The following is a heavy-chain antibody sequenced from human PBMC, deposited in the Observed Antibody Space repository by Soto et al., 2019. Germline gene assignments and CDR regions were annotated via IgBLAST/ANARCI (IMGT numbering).Heavy chain of an antibody. V-gene: IGHV3-49*03. Sequence: GVLRLSCTASGFTFGDYAMSWFRQAPGKGLEWVGFIRSKAYGGTTEYAASVKGRFTISRVDSKSIAYLQMNSLKIEDTAVYYCTRDRSSSSLPLFDYWGQETLVTVSS. CDR2: IRSKAYGGTT. J-gene: IGHJ4*02. CDR3: TRDRSSSSLPLFDY. D-gene: IGHD6-13*01. CDR1: GFTFGDYA.